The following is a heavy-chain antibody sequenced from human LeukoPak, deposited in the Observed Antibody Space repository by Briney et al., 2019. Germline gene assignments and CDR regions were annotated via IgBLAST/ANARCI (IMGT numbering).Heavy chain of an antibody. CDR2: IKEDGCEK. CDR1: GFTFRSYW. CDR3: ARGLPNYYGMDV. J-gene: IGHJ6*02. Sequence: GGSLRLSCAASGFTFRSYWMSWVRQAPGKGLEWVANIKEDGCEKYYVDSLKGRFTISRDNAKNTVYLQMNSLRTEDTAVYYCARGLPNYYGMDVWGQGTTVTVSS. V-gene: IGHV3-7*01.